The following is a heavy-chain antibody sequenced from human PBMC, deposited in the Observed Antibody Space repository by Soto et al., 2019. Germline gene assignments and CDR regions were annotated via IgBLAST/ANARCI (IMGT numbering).Heavy chain of an antibody. CDR2: IIPILGIA. CDR1: GGTFSSYT. D-gene: IGHD5-12*01. V-gene: IGHV1-69*02. Sequence: QVQLVQSGAEVKKPGSSVKVSCKASGGTFSSYTISWVRQAPGQGLEWMGRIIPILGIANYAQKFQGRVTITADKSTSTAYMELSSMRSEDTAVYYCARGSGYDTVCDYWGQGTLVTVSS. CDR3: ARGSGYDTVCDY. J-gene: IGHJ4*02.